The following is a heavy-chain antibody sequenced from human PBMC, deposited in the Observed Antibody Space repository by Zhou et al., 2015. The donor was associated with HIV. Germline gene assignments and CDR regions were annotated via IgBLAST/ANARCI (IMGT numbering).Heavy chain of an antibody. CDR3: ARDDHYDFWSGYYTGPYGMDV. V-gene: IGHV1-69*08. CDR2: IIPILGIA. CDR1: GGTFSSYT. D-gene: IGHD3-3*01. J-gene: IGHJ6*02. Sequence: QVQLVQSGAEVKKPGSSVKVSCKASGGTFSSYTISWVRQAPGQGLEWMGRIIPILGIANYAQKFQGRVTITADKSTSTAYMELSSLRSEDTAVYYCARDDHYDFWSGYYTGPYGMDVWGQGTTVTVSS.